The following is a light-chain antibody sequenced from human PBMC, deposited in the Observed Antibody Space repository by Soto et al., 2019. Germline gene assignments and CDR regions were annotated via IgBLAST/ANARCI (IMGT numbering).Light chain of an antibody. V-gene: IGKV1-5*03. CDR2: KAS. J-gene: IGKJ1*01. Sequence: DIQMTQSPSSLSSSVGDRFTITFLSSQTIDSWLAWYQQRPGKPPKLLIYKASTLASGITYRFSGSGSGTEFTLTISSLQPDDFATYYCQQYHIYSGTFGQGTKVDIK. CDR3: QQYHIYSGT. CDR1: QTIDSW.